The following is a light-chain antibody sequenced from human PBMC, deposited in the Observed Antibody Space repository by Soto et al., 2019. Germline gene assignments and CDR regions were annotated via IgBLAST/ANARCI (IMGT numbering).Light chain of an antibody. CDR2: TTS. V-gene: IGKV1-39*01. J-gene: IGKJ1*01. CDR1: QSISNH. Sequence: DIQMTQSPSSLSASVEDRVIITCRASQSISNHLNWYQQKPGKAPKLLIYTTSSLQSGVPSRFSGSGSGTDFTLTISSLHPEDFATYYCQQNYSTWTFGQGTKVDIK. CDR3: QQNYSTWT.